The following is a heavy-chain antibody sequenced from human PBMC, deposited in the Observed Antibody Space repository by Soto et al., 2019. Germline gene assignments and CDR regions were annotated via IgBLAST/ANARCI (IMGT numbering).Heavy chain of an antibody. Sequence: LSLTCTVSDGSISRGDYYWSWIRQPPGKGLEWIGYIYNSGSTNYNPSLKSRVTISVDTSKNQFSLKLTSVTAADTAVYYCARDRCSGGTCSGNWFDPWGQGTLVTVSS. V-gene: IGHV4-30-4*01. CDR1: DGSISRGDYY. CDR3: ARDRCSGGTCSGNWFDP. J-gene: IGHJ5*02. CDR2: IYNSGST. D-gene: IGHD2-15*01.